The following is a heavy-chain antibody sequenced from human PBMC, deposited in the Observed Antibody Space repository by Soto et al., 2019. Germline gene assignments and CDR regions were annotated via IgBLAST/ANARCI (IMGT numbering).Heavy chain of an antibody. J-gene: IGHJ4*02. CDR2: IYYSGST. D-gene: IGHD1-26*01. Sequence: SETLSLTCTVSGGSISSGDYYWSWIRQPPGKGLEWIGYIYYSGSTYYNPSLKSRVTISVDTSKNQFSLKLSSVTAADTAVYYCAAVNFRATAFDYWGQGTLVTVSS. CDR1: GGSISSGDYY. CDR3: AAVNFRATAFDY. V-gene: IGHV4-30-4*01.